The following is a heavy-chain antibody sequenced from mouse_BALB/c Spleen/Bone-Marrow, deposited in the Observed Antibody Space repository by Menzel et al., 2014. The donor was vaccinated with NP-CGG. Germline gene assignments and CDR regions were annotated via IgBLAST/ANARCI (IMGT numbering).Heavy chain of an antibody. J-gene: IGHJ2*01. CDR2: IYPGNVNT. CDR3: ARERGATAYFDY. Sequence: QVQLQQSGPELVKPGASVRISCKASGYTFTSYYIHWVKQRPGQGLEWIGWIYPGNVNTKYNERFKGKATLTADKSSSTAYMQLSGLTSEDSAVYFCARERGATAYFDYWGRGTTLTVSS. D-gene: IGHD1-2*01. V-gene: IGHV1S56*01. CDR1: GYTFTSYY.